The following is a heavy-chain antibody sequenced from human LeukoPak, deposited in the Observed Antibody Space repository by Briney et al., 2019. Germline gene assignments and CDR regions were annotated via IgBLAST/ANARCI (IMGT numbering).Heavy chain of an antibody. CDR1: GDSISSNNW. V-gene: IGHV4-4*02. CDR3: ARDPSGNGVNFDY. D-gene: IGHD3-10*01. J-gene: IGHJ4*02. CDR2: IYHSGTT. Sequence: SETQSLTCAVSGDSISSNNWWSWVRSPPGKGLEWVGEIYHSGTTNYRPSLKTRVTISLDKSKNQFSLRPTTVTAADTAVYYCARDPSGNGVNFDYWGQGTLVTVAS.